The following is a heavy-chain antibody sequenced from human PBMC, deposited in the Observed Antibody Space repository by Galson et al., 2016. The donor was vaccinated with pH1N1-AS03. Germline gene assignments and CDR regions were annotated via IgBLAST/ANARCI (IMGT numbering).Heavy chain of an antibody. CDR1: GFSLNDGGLG. D-gene: IGHD3-10*01. J-gene: IGHJ4*02. V-gene: IGHV2-5*01. CDR2: IYWHDDK. Sequence: TLTCTFSGFSLNDGGLGVGWIRQPPGKALEWLGMIYWHDDKRYNPSLQNRLTLTQGVSKSEVVLQMTNVDPEDTATYYCAHRFYGSGASFFDFWGQGIVVVVS. CDR3: AHRFYGSGASFFDF.